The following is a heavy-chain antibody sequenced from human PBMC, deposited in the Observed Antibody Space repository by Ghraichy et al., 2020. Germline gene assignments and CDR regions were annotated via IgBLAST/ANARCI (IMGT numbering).Heavy chain of an antibody. CDR3: TRFYGYCSGGSCLHFDY. J-gene: IGHJ4*02. D-gene: IGHD2-15*01. CDR1: GFTFGDYA. CDR2: IRSKAYGGTT. Sequence: GESLNISCTASGFTFGDYAMSWFRQAPGKGLEWVGFIRSKAYGGTTEYAASVKGRFTISRDDSKSIAYLQMNSLKTEDTAVYYCTRFYGYCSGGSCLHFDYWGQGTLVTVSS. V-gene: IGHV3-49*03.